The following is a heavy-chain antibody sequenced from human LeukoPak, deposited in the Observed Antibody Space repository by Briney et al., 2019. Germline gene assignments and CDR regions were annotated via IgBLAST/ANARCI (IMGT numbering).Heavy chain of an antibody. CDR1: GYTFTGYY. D-gene: IGHD2-2*01. CDR3: ARGYCSSTSCYVGTVFDP. J-gene: IGHJ5*02. V-gene: IGHV1-2*02. Sequence: ASVKVSCKASGYTFTGYYMHWERQAPGQGLEWMGWINPNSGGTNYAQKFQGRVTMTRDTSISTAYMELSRLRSDDTAVYYCARGYCSSTSCYVGTVFDPWGQGTLVTVSS. CDR2: INPNSGGT.